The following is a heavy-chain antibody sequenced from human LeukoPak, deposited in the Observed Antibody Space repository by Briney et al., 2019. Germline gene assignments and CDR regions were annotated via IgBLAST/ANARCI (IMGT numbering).Heavy chain of an antibody. CDR3: VRASHPGGWFDP. J-gene: IGHJ5*02. Sequence: GGSLRLSCAASGFTVSSNYMTWVRQAPGKGLEWVSVIYSGGGTYYADSVKGRFTISRDNAKNSLYLQMNSLTAEDTAVYYCVRASHPGGWFDPWGQGTLVTVSS. D-gene: IGHD3-10*01. CDR1: GFTVSSNY. V-gene: IGHV3-53*01. CDR2: IYSGGGT.